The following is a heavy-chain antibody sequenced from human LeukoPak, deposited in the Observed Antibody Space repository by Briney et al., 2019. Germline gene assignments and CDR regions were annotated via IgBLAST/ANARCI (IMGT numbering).Heavy chain of an antibody. CDR1: GFTFGDYA. CDR3: TRDLRNRITIFGVVCYYMDV. J-gene: IGHJ6*03. D-gene: IGHD3-3*01. CDR2: IRSKAYGGTT. Sequence: GRSLRLSCTASGFTFGDYAMSWVRQAPGKGPEWVGFIRSKAYGGTTEYAASVKGRFTISRDDSKSIAYLQMNSLKTEDTAVYYCTRDLRNRITIFGVVCYYMDVWGKGTTVTVSS. V-gene: IGHV3-49*04.